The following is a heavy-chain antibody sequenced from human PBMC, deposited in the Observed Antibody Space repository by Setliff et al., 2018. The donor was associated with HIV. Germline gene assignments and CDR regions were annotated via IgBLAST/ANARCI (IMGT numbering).Heavy chain of an antibody. D-gene: IGHD4-17*01. CDR1: GPSINIHY. CDR3: AKGAGFYGDYTFDH. CDR2: IYTTGST. V-gene: IGHV4-59*11. J-gene: IGHJ4*02. Sequence: SETLSLTCTVSGPSINIHYWSWIRQSPGKAFEWIGYIYTTGSTNYNPSLQSRVTIPMVASRNQFSLKVTSVTAADTAVYYCAKGAGFYGDYTFDHWGQGRQVTVSS.